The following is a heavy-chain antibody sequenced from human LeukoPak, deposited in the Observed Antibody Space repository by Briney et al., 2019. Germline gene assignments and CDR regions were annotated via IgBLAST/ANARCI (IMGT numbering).Heavy chain of an antibody. CDR1: GYTFTGYY. D-gene: IGHD3-10*01. V-gene: IGHV1-2*02. Sequence: ASVKVSCKASGYTFTGYYMHWVRQAPGQGLEWMGWINPNSGGTNYAQKFQCRVTMTRDTSISTAYMELSRLRSDDTAVYYCARVGRGVIITYDYWGQGTLVTVSS. CDR3: ARVGRGVIITYDY. J-gene: IGHJ4*02. CDR2: INPNSGGT.